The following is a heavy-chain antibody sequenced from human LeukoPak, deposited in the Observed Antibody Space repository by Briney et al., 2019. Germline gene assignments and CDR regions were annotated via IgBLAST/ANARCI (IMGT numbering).Heavy chain of an antibody. CDR2: ISQDGGET. Sequence: GGSLRLSCAASGFTFNSFFLNWVRLTPGRELEWVACISQDGGETFYMDSVRGRFTISRDNTKNSLYLQMDSLRAEDTAVYFCVRDLGHSRHYFEYWGQGALVTVSS. D-gene: IGHD7-27*01. V-gene: IGHV3-7*01. CDR3: VRDLGHSRHYFEY. CDR1: GFTFNSFF. J-gene: IGHJ4*02.